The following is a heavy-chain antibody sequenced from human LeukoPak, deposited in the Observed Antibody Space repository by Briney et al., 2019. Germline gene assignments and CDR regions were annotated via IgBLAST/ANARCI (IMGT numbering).Heavy chain of an antibody. D-gene: IGHD6-19*01. CDR2: IYYSGST. J-gene: IGHJ4*02. Sequence: SETLSLTCTVSGGSISSYYWSWIRQPPGKGLEWIGYIYYSGSTNYNPSLKSRVTISVDPSKNQFSLKLSSVTAADTAVYYCAREGSGWYGEGYFDYWGQGTLVTVSS. CDR1: GGSISSYY. V-gene: IGHV4-59*01. CDR3: AREGSGWYGEGYFDY.